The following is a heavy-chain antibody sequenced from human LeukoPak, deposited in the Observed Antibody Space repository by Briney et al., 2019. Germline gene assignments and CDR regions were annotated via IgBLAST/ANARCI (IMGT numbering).Heavy chain of an antibody. CDR3: AKVRRNYDFWTTDY. V-gene: IGHV3-23*01. CDR1: GFTFSSYA. D-gene: IGHD3-3*01. J-gene: IGHJ4*02. Sequence: PGGSLRLSCAASGFTFSSYAMSWVRQAPGKGLEWVSAISGSGDSTYYADSVKGRFTISRDNSKNTLYLQMNSLRAEDTAVYYCAKVRRNYDFWTTDYWGQGTLVTVSS. CDR2: ISGSGDST.